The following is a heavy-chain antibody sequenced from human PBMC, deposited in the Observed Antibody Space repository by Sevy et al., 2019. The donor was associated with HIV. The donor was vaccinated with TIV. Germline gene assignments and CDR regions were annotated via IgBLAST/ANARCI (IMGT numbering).Heavy chain of an antibody. D-gene: IGHD3-22*01. V-gene: IGHV1-18*01. J-gene: IGHJ4*02. CDR3: ARDGYDGSGYQRGLFDF. CDR2: INGHNGNT. Sequence: ASVKVSCKASGYIFTSYGISWVRQAPRQGLEWMGWINGHNGNTNYVQNLQGRVTMTTDTSTNTAYMELRSLRSDEPAVYYCARDGYDGSGYQRGLFDFWGQGTLVTVSS. CDR1: GYIFTSYG.